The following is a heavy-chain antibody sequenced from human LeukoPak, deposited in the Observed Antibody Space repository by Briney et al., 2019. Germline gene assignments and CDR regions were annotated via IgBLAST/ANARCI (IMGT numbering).Heavy chain of an antibody. Sequence: PGGSLRLSCAASGFTFSSYTMSWVRQAPGKGLEGVSAISGSGGSTYYADSVKGRFTISRDNSKNTLYLQMNSLRAEDTAVYYCAKEGGSRGYFDYWGQGTLVTVSS. CDR3: AKEGGSRGYFDY. V-gene: IGHV3-23*01. CDR1: GFTFSSYT. CDR2: ISGSGGST. J-gene: IGHJ4*02.